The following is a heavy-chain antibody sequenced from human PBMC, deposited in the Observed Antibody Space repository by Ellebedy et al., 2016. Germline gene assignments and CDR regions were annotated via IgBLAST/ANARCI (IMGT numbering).Heavy chain of an antibody. J-gene: IGHJ6*04. CDR2: IGTAGDT. CDR3: AREFSSNRNPPLDV. V-gene: IGHV3-13*01. Sequence: GESLKISXAASGFTFSSYDMHWVRQATGKGLEWVSAIGTAGDTYYPGSVKGRFTISRENAKNSLYLQMNSLRAEDTAVYYCAREFSSNRNPPLDVWGKGTTVTVSS. CDR1: GFTFSSYD. D-gene: IGHD1-14*01.